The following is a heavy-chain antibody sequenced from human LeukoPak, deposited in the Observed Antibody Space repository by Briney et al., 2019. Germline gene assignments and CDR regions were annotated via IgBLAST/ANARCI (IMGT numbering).Heavy chain of an antibody. CDR1: GFTFSNAW. J-gene: IGHJ4*02. CDR2: IKSKTDGGTT. V-gene: IGHV3-15*01. CDR3: TTDVLRYFDWLSHNFDY. Sequence: GGSLRLSCAASGFTFSNAWMSWVRQAPGKGLEWVGRIKSKTDGGTTDYAAPVKGRFTISRDDSKNTLYLQMNSLKTGDTAVYYCTTDVLRYFDWLSHNFDYWGQGTLVTVSS. D-gene: IGHD3-9*01.